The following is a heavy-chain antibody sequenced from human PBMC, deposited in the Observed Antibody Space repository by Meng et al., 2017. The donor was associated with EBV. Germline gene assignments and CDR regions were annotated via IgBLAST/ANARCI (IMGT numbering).Heavy chain of an antibody. CDR1: GGTFRSDA. V-gene: IGHV1-69*01. D-gene: IGHD3-10*01. CDR2: LIPMSGAP. CDR3: ASESGRGFTPDY. J-gene: IGHJ4*02. Sequence: VELQRSGAGVKRRGCWVKVSCRTFGGTFRSDAVSWVRQAPGQGLEWMGGLIPMSGAPHYAQKFQDRVTIIADESTSTHSMELNNLRFEDTAMYYCASESGRGFTPDYWGQGTLVTVSS.